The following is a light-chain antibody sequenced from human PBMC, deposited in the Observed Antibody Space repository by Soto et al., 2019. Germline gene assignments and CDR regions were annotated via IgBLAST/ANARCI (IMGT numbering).Light chain of an antibody. CDR2: GAS. J-gene: IGKJ3*01. V-gene: IGKV3-15*01. CDR1: QIVGSN. Sequence: EIMMTQSPATLSVSPGERGTLSCRASQIVGSNLAWYQQRPGQAPRLLIYGASTRAPGIPARFSASGSETEFTLTISSLQSEDFAVYYCQQYNDWPFTFGPGTKVDIK. CDR3: QQYNDWPFT.